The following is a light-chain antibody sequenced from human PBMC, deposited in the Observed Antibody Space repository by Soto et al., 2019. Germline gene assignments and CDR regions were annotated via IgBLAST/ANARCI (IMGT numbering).Light chain of an antibody. CDR1: QGISSY. CDR2: AAS. CDR3: QQYYSYPSLT. Sequence: IRMQTPPSSLSASVVDRVTITFRASQGISSYLAWYQQKPGKAPKLLIYAASTLQSGVPSRFSGSGSGTDFTLTISCLQSEDFATYYCQQYYSYPSLTFGGGTKVDI. J-gene: IGKJ4*01. V-gene: IGKV1-8*01.